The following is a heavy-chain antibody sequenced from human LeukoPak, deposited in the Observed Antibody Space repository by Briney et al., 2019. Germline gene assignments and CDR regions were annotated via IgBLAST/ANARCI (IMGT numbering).Heavy chain of an antibody. Sequence: GASVKVSCKASGYTFTGYYMHWVRQAPGQGLEWMGWINPNSGGTNYAQKFQGRVTMTRDTSISTACMELSRLRSDDTAVYYCASRGYELYYYYMDVWGKGTTVTVSS. CDR3: ASRGYELYYYYMDV. CDR2: INPNSGGT. V-gene: IGHV1-2*02. D-gene: IGHD5-12*01. J-gene: IGHJ6*03. CDR1: GYTFTGYY.